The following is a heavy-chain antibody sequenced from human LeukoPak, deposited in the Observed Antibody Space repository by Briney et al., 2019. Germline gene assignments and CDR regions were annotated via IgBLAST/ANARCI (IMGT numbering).Heavy chain of an antibody. CDR1: GGSFSGYY. J-gene: IGHJ4*02. CDR2: INHSGST. Sequence: SETLSLTCAVYGGSFSGYYWSWIRQPPGKGLEWIGEINHSGSTNYNPSLKSRVTMSVDTSKNQFSLKLSSVTAADTAVYYCARDRPGFDYWGQGTLVTVSS. V-gene: IGHV4-34*01. CDR3: ARDRPGFDY.